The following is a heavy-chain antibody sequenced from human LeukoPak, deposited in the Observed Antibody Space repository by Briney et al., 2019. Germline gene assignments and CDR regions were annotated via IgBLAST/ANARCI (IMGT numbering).Heavy chain of an antibody. V-gene: IGHV3-48*03. Sequence: GGSLRLSCAASGFTFSSYEMNWVRQAPGKGLEWVSYISSSGSTIYYADSVKGRFTISRDNAKNSLYLQMNSLRAEDTALYYCAKDNENCSGGSCYSNYHYMDVWGKGTTVTISS. CDR3: AKDNENCSGGSCYSNYHYMDV. J-gene: IGHJ6*03. CDR2: ISSSGSTI. CDR1: GFTFSSYE. D-gene: IGHD2-15*01.